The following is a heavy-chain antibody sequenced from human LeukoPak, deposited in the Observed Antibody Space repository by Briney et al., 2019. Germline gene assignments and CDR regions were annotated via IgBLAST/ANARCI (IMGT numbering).Heavy chain of an antibody. CDR3: AAMYYYDSSGYYL. CDR1: GGSISIYY. D-gene: IGHD3-22*01. CDR2: IYTSGST. V-gene: IGHV4-4*07. J-gene: IGHJ5*02. Sequence: SETLSLTCTVSGGSISIYYWSWIRQPAGKGLEWIGRIYTSGSTNYNPSLKSRVTMSVDTSKNQFSLKLSSVTAADTAVYYCAAMYYYDSSGYYLWGQGTLVTVSS.